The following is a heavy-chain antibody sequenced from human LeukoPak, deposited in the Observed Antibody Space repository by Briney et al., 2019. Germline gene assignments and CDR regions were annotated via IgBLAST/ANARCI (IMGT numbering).Heavy chain of an antibody. Sequence: SETLSLTCTVSGGSISSYYWSWIRQPPGKGLEWIGYIYYSGSTNYNPSLKSRVTISVDTSKNQFSLKLSSVTAADTAVYYRARGGRYSSSWYSIKSFFPYYFDYWGQGTLVTVSS. V-gene: IGHV4-59*01. CDR1: GGSISSYY. CDR2: IYYSGST. CDR3: ARGGRYSSSWYSIKSFFPYYFDY. D-gene: IGHD6-13*01. J-gene: IGHJ4*02.